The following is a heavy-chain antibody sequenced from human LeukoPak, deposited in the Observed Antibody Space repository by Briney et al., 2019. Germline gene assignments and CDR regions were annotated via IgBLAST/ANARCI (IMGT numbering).Heavy chain of an antibody. J-gene: IGHJ4*02. CDR3: VKRPSDSCRDGGCYFDS. CDR2: VNDGGGDA. CDR1: GFTFSTYA. Sequence: PGGSLRLSCAASGFTFSTYAMAWVRQSPGKGLEWVSSVNDGGGDAYYADSVKGRFIISRDNSKNTLFLQMNSLTAEDTSTYYCVKRPSDSCRDGGCYFDSWGQGTLVTVSS. V-gene: IGHV3-23*01. D-gene: IGHD2-8*01.